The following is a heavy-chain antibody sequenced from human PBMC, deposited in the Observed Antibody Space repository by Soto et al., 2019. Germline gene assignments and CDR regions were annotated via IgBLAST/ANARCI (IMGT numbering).Heavy chain of an antibody. J-gene: IGHJ4*02. CDR3: AHSTALYDSNGLGSDS. CDR1: GFSLTTTGVG. CDR2: IYLDGDK. Sequence: QITLEESGPTLVKPTQTLTLTCTFSGFSLTTTGVGVGWVRQPPGKALEWLALIYLDGDKRYNPSLKSRLTLTKEASMKQVVLTRTNMYPEDIATYYCAHSTALYDSNGLGSDSWGQGTLVTVSS. V-gene: IGHV2-5*02. D-gene: IGHD3-22*01.